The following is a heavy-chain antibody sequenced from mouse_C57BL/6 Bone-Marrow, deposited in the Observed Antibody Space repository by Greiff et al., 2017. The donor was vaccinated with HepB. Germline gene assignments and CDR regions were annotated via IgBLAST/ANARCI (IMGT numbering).Heavy chain of an antibody. V-gene: IGHV2-5*01. D-gene: IGHD1-1*01. CDR1: GFSLTSYG. CDR2: IWRGGST. CDR3: AKKKGLYYGSSYWYFDV. J-gene: IGHJ1*03. Sequence: QVQLQQSGPGLVQPSQSLSITCTVSGFSLTSYGVHWVRQSPGKGLEWLGVIWRGGSTDYNAAFMSRLSITKDNSKSQVFFKMNSLQADDTAIYYCAKKKGLYYGSSYWYFDVWGTGTTVTVSS.